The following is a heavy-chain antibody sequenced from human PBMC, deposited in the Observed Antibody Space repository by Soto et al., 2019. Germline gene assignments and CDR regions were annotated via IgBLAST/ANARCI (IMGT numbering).Heavy chain of an antibody. J-gene: IGHJ6*02. D-gene: IGHD4-4*01. CDR2: INPNSGGT. V-gene: IGHV1-2*02. CDR1: GYTFTGYY. CDR3: ASWTNGLQGTAGYYYGMDV. Sequence: ASVKVSCKASGYTFTGYYMHWVRQAPGQGLEWMGWINPNSGGTNYAQKFQGRVTMTRDTSISTAYMELSRLRSDDTAVYYCASWTNGLQGTAGYYYGMDVWGQGTTVTVSS.